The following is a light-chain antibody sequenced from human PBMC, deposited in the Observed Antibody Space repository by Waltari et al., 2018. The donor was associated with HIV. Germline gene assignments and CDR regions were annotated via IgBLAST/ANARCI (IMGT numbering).Light chain of an antibody. Sequence: DIVLTKSPGALSLSPGERATLSCRASQSVSSSHLAWYQQRPGQAPRLLIYGTSSRATGIPDRFSGSGSGTDFTLTISRLEPEDFAVYYCQQYGSSAPLTFGGGTKVEIK. V-gene: IGKV3-20*01. CDR2: GTS. J-gene: IGKJ4*01. CDR1: QSVSSSH. CDR3: QQYGSSAPLT.